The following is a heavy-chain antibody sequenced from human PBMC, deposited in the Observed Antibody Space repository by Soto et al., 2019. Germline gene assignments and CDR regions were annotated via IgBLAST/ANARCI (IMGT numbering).Heavy chain of an antibody. J-gene: IGHJ4*02. CDR3: AKAYFVWSSEQPYYFDY. Sequence: EVQLLDSGGGLVQPGGSLRLSCAASGFTFSNYAMTWVRQGPGKGLEWVSGISGSGGRSYYADSVKGRFTISRDNSKSTLYIQMNILRAEDTAVYYCAKAYFVWSSEQPYYFDYWGQGTLVTVSS. CDR1: GFTFSNYA. CDR2: ISGSGGRS. D-gene: IGHD3-16*01. V-gene: IGHV3-23*01.